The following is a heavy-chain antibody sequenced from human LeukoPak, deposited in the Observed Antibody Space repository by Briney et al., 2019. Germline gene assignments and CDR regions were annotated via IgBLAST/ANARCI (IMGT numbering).Heavy chain of an antibody. V-gene: IGHV4-34*01. J-gene: IGHJ1*01. CDR2: INHSGSN. CDR3: ARVRITMVRGSEYFQH. D-gene: IGHD3-10*01. Sequence: SETLSLTCAVYGGTFSGYYWSWIRQPPGKGLEWIGEINHSGSNNYNPSLKSRVTISVDTSKNQFSLKLSSATAADTAVYYCARVRITMVRGSEYFQHGGQGTLVTVSS. CDR1: GGTFSGYY.